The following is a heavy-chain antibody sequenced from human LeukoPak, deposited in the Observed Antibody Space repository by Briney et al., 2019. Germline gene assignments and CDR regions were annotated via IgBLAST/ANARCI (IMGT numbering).Heavy chain of an antibody. CDR2: IHHSGST. V-gene: IGHV4-38-2*02. D-gene: IGHD2-21*02. CDR1: GYSIRSGHF. CDR3: ARDHLYCGSDCYPYDY. J-gene: IGHJ4*02. Sequence: SETLSLTCAVSGYSIRSGHFWGWIRQPPGKGLEWIGNIHHSGSTFYNPSLKSRVNISVDTSKNQFSLKLSSVTAADTAVYYCARDHLYCGSDCYPYDYWGQGTLVTVSS.